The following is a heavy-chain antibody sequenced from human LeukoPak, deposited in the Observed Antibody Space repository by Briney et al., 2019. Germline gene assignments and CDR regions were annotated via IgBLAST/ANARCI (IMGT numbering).Heavy chain of an antibody. J-gene: IGHJ4*02. CDR3: ARHRVSCSSTSCRSQNFDY. V-gene: IGHV5-51*01. CDR1: GYSFTSYW. D-gene: IGHD2-2*01. CDR2: IYPGDSDT. Sequence: GESLKISCKGSGYSFTSYWIGWVRQMPGKGLEWMGIIYPGDSDTRYSPSFQGQVTISADKSISTAHLQWSSLKASDTAMYYCARHRVSCSSTSCRSQNFDYWGQGTLVTVSS.